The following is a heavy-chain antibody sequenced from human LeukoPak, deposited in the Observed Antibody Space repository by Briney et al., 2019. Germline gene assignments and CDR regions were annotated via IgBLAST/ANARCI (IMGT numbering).Heavy chain of an antibody. J-gene: IGHJ4*02. Sequence: SSETLSLTCAVYGESFSGYYWSWIRQPPGKGLEWIGEINHSGSTNYNPSLKSRVTISVDTSKNQFSLKLSSVTAADTAVYYCARGRRQWLVHVILDYWGQGTLVTVSS. CDR3: ARGRRQWLVHVILDY. CDR1: GESFSGYY. D-gene: IGHD6-19*01. CDR2: INHSGST. V-gene: IGHV4-34*01.